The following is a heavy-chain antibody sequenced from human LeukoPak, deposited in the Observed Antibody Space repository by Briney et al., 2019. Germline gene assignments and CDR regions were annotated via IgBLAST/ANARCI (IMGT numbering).Heavy chain of an antibody. CDR1: GFTFSSYA. D-gene: IGHD3-16*01. J-gene: IGHJ4*02. CDR3: ANDLPGRVWFDF. V-gene: IGHV3-23*01. CDR2: ISGSGHNT. Sequence: GGSLRLSCAASGFTFSSYAMSWVRQAPGKGLEWVSSISGSGHNTYYADSVKGRFTVSRDNSKNTLYLQMNSLGVEDTAVYHCANDLPGRVWFDFWGQGTLVTVSS.